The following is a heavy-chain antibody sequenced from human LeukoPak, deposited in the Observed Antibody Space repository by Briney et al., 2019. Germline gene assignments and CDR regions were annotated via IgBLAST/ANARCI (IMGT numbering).Heavy chain of an antibody. Sequence: SETLSLTCTVSGGSISSGDYYWSWIRQPPGKGLEWIGYIYYSGSTYYNPSLKSRVTISVDTSKNQFSLKLSSVTAADTAVYYCAGTSTSIAAAGAGADYWGQGTLVTVSS. V-gene: IGHV4-30-4*01. J-gene: IGHJ4*02. D-gene: IGHD6-13*01. CDR1: GGSISSGDYY. CDR3: AGTSTSIAAAGAGADY. CDR2: IYYSGST.